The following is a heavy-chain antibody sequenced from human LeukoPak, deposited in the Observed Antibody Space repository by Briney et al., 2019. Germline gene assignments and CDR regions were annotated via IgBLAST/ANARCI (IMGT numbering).Heavy chain of an antibody. V-gene: IGHV3-15*01. D-gene: IGHD3-10*01. J-gene: IGHJ4*02. CDR3: TTDRGALTN. CDR2: IQSKIDGGPS. Sequence: GGSLRLSCAASGLTFSDAWMSWVRQAPGKGLEWVGRIQSKIDGGPSDYAAPVKGRFTISRDDSKNTLYLQMNSLKTEDSAVYYCTTDRGALTNWGQGTLVTVSS. CDR1: GLTFSDAW.